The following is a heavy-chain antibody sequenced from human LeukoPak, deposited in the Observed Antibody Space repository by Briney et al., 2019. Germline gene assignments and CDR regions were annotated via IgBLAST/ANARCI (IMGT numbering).Heavy chain of an antibody. CDR2: IYSGGST. Sequence: PGGSLRLSCAASGFTVSSNYMSWVRQAPGKGLEWDSVIYSGGSTYYADSVKGRFTISRDNSKNTLYLQMNSLRAEDTAVYYCARDPTLEWLLLIRQYYFDYWGQGTLVTVSS. D-gene: IGHD3-3*01. J-gene: IGHJ4*02. CDR3: ARDPTLEWLLLIRQYYFDY. V-gene: IGHV3-66*01. CDR1: GFTVSSNY.